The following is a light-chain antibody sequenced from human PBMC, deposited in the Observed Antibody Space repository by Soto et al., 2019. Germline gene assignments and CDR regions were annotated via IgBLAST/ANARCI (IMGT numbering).Light chain of an antibody. V-gene: IGKV4-1*01. CDR3: QEYNSDSIT. Sequence: DIVMTQSPDSLAVSLGERATMNCKCSRSVLYKSNNKNHLAWYQQKPGQPPQLIIYWASTRESGVPERFSGSGSGTEFTLTISSLQPDDSATYYCQEYNSDSITFGQGTRLEIK. CDR1: RSVLYKSNNKNH. J-gene: IGKJ5*01. CDR2: WAS.